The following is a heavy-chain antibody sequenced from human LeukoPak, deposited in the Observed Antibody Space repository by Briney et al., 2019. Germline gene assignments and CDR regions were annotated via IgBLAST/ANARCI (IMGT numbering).Heavy chain of an antibody. CDR2: ISANGGST. V-gene: IGHV3-23*01. J-gene: IGHJ4*02. CDR1: GFTFISFP. CDR3: AKGGQYGSSWYLIDY. Sequence: PGGSLRLSCAASGFTFISFPMSWVRQAPGKGLEWVSAISANGGSTYYADSVKGRFTISRDNSKNTLFLQMNSLRAEDTAVYYCAKGGQYGSSWYLIDYWGLGTLVTVSS. D-gene: IGHD6-13*01.